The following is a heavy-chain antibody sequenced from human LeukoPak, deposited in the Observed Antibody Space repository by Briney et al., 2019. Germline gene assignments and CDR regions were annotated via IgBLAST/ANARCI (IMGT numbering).Heavy chain of an antibody. J-gene: IGHJ4*02. D-gene: IGHD1-26*01. CDR3: TRDRYSGSYLYVFDY. Sequence: GGSLRLSCVASGFTFSSYWMHWVRQAPGKGLVWVGFIRSKAYGGTTEYAASVKGRFTISRDDSKSIAYLQMNSLKTEDTAVYYCTRDRYSGSYLYVFDYWGQGTLVTVSS. V-gene: IGHV3-49*04. CDR1: GFTFSSYW. CDR2: IRSKAYGGTT.